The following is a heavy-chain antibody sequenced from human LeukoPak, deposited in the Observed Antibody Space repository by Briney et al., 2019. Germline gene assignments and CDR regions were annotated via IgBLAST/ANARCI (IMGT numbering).Heavy chain of an antibody. Sequence: ASVKVSCKASGYTFTGYYMHWVRQAPGQGLEWMGWINPNSGGTNYAQKFQGRVTMTRDTSISTAYMELSRLRSDDTAVYYCARESSGWYDARDNWFDPWGQGTLVTVSS. CDR3: ARESSGWYDARDNWFDP. CDR1: GYTFTGYY. CDR2: INPNSGGT. V-gene: IGHV1-2*02. J-gene: IGHJ5*02. D-gene: IGHD6-19*01.